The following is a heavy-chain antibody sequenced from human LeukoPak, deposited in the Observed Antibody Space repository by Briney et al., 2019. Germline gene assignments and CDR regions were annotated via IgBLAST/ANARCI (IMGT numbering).Heavy chain of an antibody. CDR2: VDNSWTT. J-gene: IGHJ4*02. V-gene: IGHV4-59*08. CDR3: ASGPWELDF. CDR1: GGSIGTYD. D-gene: IGHD1-26*01. Sequence: SETLSLTCTASGGSIGTYDWAWIRQPAGKGLEWIGYVDNSWTTKYNPSLQSRVTISIDTSRRQLSLTLTSVTAADTAVYFCASGPWELDFWGQGTRVTVSS.